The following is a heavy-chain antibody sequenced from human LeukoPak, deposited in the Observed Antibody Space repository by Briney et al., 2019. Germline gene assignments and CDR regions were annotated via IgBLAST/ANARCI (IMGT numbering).Heavy chain of an antibody. D-gene: IGHD5-18*01. CDR3: ARGRGYSYGYGIDY. CDR2: INHSGST. J-gene: IGHJ4*02. V-gene: IGHV4-34*01. CDR1: GGSFSGYY. Sequence: SETLSLTCAVYGGSFSGYYWSWIRQPPGKGLEWIGEINHSGSTNYNPSLKSRVTISVDTSKNQFSLKLSSVTAADTAVYYCARGRGYSYGYGIDYWGQGTLVTVSS.